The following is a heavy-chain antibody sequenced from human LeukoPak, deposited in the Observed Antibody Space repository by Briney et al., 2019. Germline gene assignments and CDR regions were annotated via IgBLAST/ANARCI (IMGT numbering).Heavy chain of an antibody. Sequence: GRSLRLSCAASGFTFSTYGMHWVRQAPGKRLEWVAVTWYDGSYKYYGDSVKGRFTISRDNAKNSLYLQMNSLRAEDTAVYYCARDRGVFSGSYPLYSFDYWGQGTLVTVSS. CDR2: TWYDGSYK. J-gene: IGHJ4*02. CDR1: GFTFSTYG. CDR3: ARDRGVFSGSYPLYSFDY. V-gene: IGHV3-33*01. D-gene: IGHD1-26*01.